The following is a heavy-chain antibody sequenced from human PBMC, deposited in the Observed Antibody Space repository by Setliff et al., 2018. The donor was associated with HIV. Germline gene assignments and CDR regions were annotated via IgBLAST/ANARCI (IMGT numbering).Heavy chain of an antibody. CDR2: ISTSGGAA. J-gene: IGHJ4*02. CDR1: GFTFSNHV. V-gene: IGHV3-23*01. Sequence: PGGSLRLSCAASGFTFSNHVMNWVRQAPGKGLEWVSAISTSGGAADYADSVKGRFTISRDNSKNTLFLQMNSLRAEDTAVYYCARDQTQGEVGAGEIFDYWGQGTLVTVSS. CDR3: ARDQTQGEVGAGEIFDY. D-gene: IGHD1-26*01.